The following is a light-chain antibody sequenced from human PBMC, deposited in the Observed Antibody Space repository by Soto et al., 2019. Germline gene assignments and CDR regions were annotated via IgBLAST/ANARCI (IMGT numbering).Light chain of an antibody. CDR2: WAS. Sequence: DIVMTQSPDSLAVSLGERATINCKSSQSVLYSSNNKNYFAWYQQKPGQPPKLLIYWASTRESGVPDRFSGSGSGTDFTLTISSLQAEDVAVYYCQQHYSTPFTFGPGTKVDIK. V-gene: IGKV4-1*01. CDR3: QQHYSTPFT. J-gene: IGKJ3*01. CDR1: QSVLYSSNNKNY.